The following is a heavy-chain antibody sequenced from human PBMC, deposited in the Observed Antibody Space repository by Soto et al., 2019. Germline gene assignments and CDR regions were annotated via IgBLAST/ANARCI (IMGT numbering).Heavy chain of an antibody. J-gene: IGHJ6*02. V-gene: IGHV3-30-3*01. CDR3: ASGGYSYGYGHYYYGMDV. CDR1: GFTFSSYA. CDR2: ISYDGSNK. D-gene: IGHD5-18*01. Sequence: GGSLRLSCAASGFTFSSYAMHWVRQAPGKGLEWVAVISYDGSNKYYADSVKGRFTISRDNSKNTLYLQMNSLRAEDTAVYYCASGGYSYGYGHYYYGMDVWGQGTTVTVSS.